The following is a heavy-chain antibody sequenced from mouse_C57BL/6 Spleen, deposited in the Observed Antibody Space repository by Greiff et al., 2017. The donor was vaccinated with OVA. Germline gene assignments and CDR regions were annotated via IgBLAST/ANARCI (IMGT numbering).Heavy chain of an antibody. CDR1: GYTFTSYW. CDR2: IDPSDSYT. V-gene: IGHV1-69*01. J-gene: IGHJ4*01. Sequence: QVQLKQPGAELVMPGASVKLSCKASGYTFTSYWMHWVKQRPGQGLEWIGEIDPSDSYTNYNQKFKGKSTLTVDKSSSTAYMQLSSLTSEDSAVYYCARSGVWLRAMDYWGQGTSVTVSS. CDR3: ARSGVWLRAMDY. D-gene: IGHD2-2*01.